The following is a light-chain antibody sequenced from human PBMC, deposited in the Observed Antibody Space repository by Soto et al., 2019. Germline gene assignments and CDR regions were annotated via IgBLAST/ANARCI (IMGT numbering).Light chain of an antibody. CDR3: QQSYTSPTT. Sequence: IQMTQSPSSLSASVGDRVTITCRASQGIGKHLNWYQQKPGKAPKFLIYGTSTLQSGVPSRFTGSGSGTDFTLTVNSLQTEDFATYYCQQSYTSPTTFGQGTRLEIK. CDR2: GTS. CDR1: QGIGKH. J-gene: IGKJ5*01. V-gene: IGKV1-39*01.